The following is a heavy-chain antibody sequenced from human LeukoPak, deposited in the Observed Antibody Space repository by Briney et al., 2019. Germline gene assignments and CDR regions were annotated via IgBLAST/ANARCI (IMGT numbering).Heavy chain of an antibody. CDR3: ARDSARYSSSWYGAFYYYYGMDV. CDR1: GFTLSSYS. V-gene: IGHV3-21*01. Sequence: GGSLRLSCAASGFTLSSYSMNWVRQAPGKGLEWVSSISSSSYIYYADSVKGRFTISRDNAKNSLYLQMNSLRAEDTAVYYCARDSARYSSSWYGAFYYYYGMDVWGQGTTVTVSS. J-gene: IGHJ6*02. CDR2: ISSSSYI. D-gene: IGHD6-13*01.